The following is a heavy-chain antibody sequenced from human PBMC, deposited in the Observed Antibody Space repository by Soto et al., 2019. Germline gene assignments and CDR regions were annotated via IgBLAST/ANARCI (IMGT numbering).Heavy chain of an antibody. CDR3: AAEYDFWSGYSPYGMDV. CDR2: ISYDGSNK. J-gene: IGHJ6*02. CDR1: GFTFSSYA. D-gene: IGHD3-3*01. V-gene: IGHV3-30-3*01. Sequence: VGSLRLSCAASGFTFSSYAMHWVRQAPGKGLEWVAVISYDGSNKYYAGSVKGRFTTSRDNSKNTLYLQMNSLRAEDTAVYYCAAEYDFWSGYSPYGMDVWGQGTTVTVSS.